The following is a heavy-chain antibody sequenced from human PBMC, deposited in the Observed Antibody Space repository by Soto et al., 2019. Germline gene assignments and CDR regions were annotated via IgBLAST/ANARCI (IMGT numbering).Heavy chain of an antibody. CDR3: AKVISGLVAGYY. D-gene: IGHD5-12*01. CDR2: ISGSGGST. CDR1: GFTFSSYA. J-gene: IGHJ4*02. V-gene: IGHV3-23*01. Sequence: EVQLLESGGGLVQPGGSLRLSCAASGFTFSSYAMSWVRQAPGKGLEWVSAISGSGGSTYYADSVKGRFTISRDNSKNPLYLQMNSLRAEDTAVYYCAKVISGLVAGYYWGQGTLVTVSS.